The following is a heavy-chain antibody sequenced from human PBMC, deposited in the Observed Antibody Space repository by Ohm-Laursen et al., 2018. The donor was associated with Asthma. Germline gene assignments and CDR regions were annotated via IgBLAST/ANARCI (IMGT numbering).Heavy chain of an antibody. J-gene: IGHJ1*01. D-gene: IGHD1-26*01. CDR1: GYTFSRYS. CDR3: ARIGPEWELPGREYSLHH. Sequence: GSLRLSCSASGYTFSRYSIHWIRQAPGKGLEWVASISTASTFIYYADSVRGRFTTSRDNARNSVYLQMNSLRAEDTALYYCARIGPEWELPGREYSLHHWGEGTLVTVPS. CDR2: ISTASTFI. V-gene: IGHV3-21*01.